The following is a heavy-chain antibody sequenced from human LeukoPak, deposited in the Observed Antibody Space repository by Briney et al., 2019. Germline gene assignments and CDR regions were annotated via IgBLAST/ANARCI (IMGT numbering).Heavy chain of an antibody. Sequence: SETLSLTCTVSGSSISSYYWSWIRQPPGKGLEWIGYTYYSGSTNYNPSLKSRVTISVDTSKNQFSLKLSSVTAADTAVYYCARGRKYQLLEDPWGQGTLVTVSS. V-gene: IGHV4-59*01. CDR3: ARGRKYQLLEDP. D-gene: IGHD2-2*01. CDR2: TYYSGST. CDR1: GSSISSYY. J-gene: IGHJ5*02.